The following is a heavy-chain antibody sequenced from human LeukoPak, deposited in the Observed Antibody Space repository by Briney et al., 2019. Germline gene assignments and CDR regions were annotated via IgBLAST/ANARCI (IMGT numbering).Heavy chain of an antibody. V-gene: IGHV3-21*01. CDR1: QFTFSSYS. CDR2: ISTSSRYI. Sequence: GGSLRLSCTASQFTFSSYSLNWVRQAPGKGLEWVSSISTSSRYIYYADSVKGRFTISRDNAKNSLFLQMNSLRAEDTAVYYCARSSFWSGYSLFDYWGQGTLVTVFS. CDR3: ARSSFWSGYSLFDY. J-gene: IGHJ4*02. D-gene: IGHD3-3*01.